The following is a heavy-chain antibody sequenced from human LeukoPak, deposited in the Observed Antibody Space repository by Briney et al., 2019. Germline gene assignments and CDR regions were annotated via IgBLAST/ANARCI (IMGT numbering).Heavy chain of an antibody. Sequence: SETLSLTCTVSGGSISSSSYYWGWIRQPPGKGLEWIGSIYYSGSTYYNPSLKSRVTISVDTSKNQFPLKLSSVTAADTAVYYCARHEKPYYYDSSGYYLFDYWGQGTLVTVSS. J-gene: IGHJ4*02. V-gene: IGHV4-39*01. CDR3: ARHEKPYYYDSSGYYLFDY. CDR2: IYYSGST. CDR1: GGSISSSSYY. D-gene: IGHD3-22*01.